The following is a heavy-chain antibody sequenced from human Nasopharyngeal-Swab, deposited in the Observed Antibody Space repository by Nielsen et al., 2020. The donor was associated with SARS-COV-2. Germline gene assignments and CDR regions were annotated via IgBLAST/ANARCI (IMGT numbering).Heavy chain of an antibody. CDR1: GGSISSYY. V-gene: IGHV4-59*08. CDR2: IYYSGST. Sequence: SATLSLTCTVSGGSISSYYWSWIRQPPGKGLEWIGYIYYSGSTNYNPSLKSRVTISVDTSKNQFPLKLSSVTAADTAVYYCARHGLWSGYYIESGGNWFDPWGQGTLVTVSS. D-gene: IGHD3-3*01. J-gene: IGHJ5*02. CDR3: ARHGLWSGYYIESGGNWFDP.